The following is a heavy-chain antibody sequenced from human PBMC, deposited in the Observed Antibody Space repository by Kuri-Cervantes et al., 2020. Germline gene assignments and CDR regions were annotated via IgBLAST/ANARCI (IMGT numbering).Heavy chain of an antibody. CDR2: IIPIFGTA. V-gene: IGHV1-69*13. CDR3: ARDPSSGYYAFDP. CDR1: GGTFSSYA. Sequence: SVKVSCRASGGTFSSYAISWVRQAPGQGLEWMGGIIPIFGTANYAQKFQGRVTITADESTGTAYMELSSLRSEDTAVYYCARDPSSGYYAFDPWGQGTLVTVSS. J-gene: IGHJ5*02. D-gene: IGHD3-22*01.